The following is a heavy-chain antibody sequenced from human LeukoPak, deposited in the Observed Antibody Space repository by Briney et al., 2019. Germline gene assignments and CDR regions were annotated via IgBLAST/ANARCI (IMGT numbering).Heavy chain of an antibody. CDR1: GGSISSGSYY. D-gene: IGHD4-17*01. Sequence: SQTLSLTCTVSGGSISSGSYYWSWIRQPAGKGLEWIGRIYTSGSTNYNPSLKSRVTISVDTSKNQFSLKLSSVTAADTAVYYCARENGDYVAYYFDYWGQGTLVTVSS. V-gene: IGHV4-61*02. CDR3: ARENGDYVAYYFDY. J-gene: IGHJ4*02. CDR2: IYTSGST.